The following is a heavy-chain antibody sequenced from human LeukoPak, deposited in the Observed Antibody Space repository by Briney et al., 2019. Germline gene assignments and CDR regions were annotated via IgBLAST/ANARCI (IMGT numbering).Heavy chain of an antibody. V-gene: IGHV4-59*02. CDR3: ARDNWNYGSSMDV. D-gene: IGHD1-7*01. J-gene: IGHJ6*02. CDR2: IYYSGST. CDR1: GGSVSSYY. Sequence: SETLSLTCTVSGGSVSSYYWSWIRQPPGKGLEWTGYIYYSGSTNYNPSLKSRVTISVDTSKNQFSLKLSSVTAADTAVYHCARDNWNYGSSMDVWGQGTTATVSS.